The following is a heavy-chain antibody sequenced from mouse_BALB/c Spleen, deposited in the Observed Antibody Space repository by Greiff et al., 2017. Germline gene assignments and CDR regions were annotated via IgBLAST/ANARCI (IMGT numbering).Heavy chain of an antibody. CDR2: ISYSGST. CDR3: ARRGFHWYFDV. J-gene: IGHJ1*01. CDR1: GYSITSDYA. V-gene: IGHV3-2*02. Sequence: VQLQQSGPGLVKPSQSLSLTCTVTGYSITSDYAWNWIRQFPGNKLEWMGYISYSGSTSYNPSLKSRISITRDTSKNQFFLQLNSVTTEDTATYYCARRGFHWYFDVWCAGTTVTVSS.